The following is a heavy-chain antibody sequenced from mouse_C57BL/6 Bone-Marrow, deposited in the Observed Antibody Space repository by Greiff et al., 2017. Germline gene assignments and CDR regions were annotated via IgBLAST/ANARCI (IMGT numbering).Heavy chain of an antibody. CDR3: TTDYDYDLAWFAY. CDR2: IDPENGDT. V-gene: IGHV14-4*01. Sequence: VQLQQSGAELVRPGASVKLSCTASGFNIKDDYMHWVKPRPEQGLEWIGWIDPENGDTEYASKFQGKATITADPSSNTAYLQRSSLTSEDTAGYYCTTDYDYDLAWFAYWGQGTLGTVSA. J-gene: IGHJ3*01. D-gene: IGHD2-4*01. CDR1: GFNIKDDY.